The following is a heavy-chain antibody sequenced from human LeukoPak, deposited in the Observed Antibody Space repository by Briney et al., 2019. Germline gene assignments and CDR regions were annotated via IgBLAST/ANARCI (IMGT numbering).Heavy chain of an antibody. J-gene: IGHJ5*02. D-gene: IGHD6-19*01. Sequence: PGGSLRLSCGASSFTFSSYVMSWVRQAPGKGLEWVSTVSTTGGSTYYADSVKGRFTISRDNAKNSLYLQMNSLRAEDTAVYYCVRDHSGWSLDPWGQGTLVTVSS. CDR1: SFTFSSYV. CDR3: VRDHSGWSLDP. CDR2: VSTTGGST. V-gene: IGHV3-23*01.